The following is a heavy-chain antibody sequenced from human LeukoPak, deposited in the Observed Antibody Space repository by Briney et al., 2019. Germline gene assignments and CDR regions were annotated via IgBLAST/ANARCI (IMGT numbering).Heavy chain of an antibody. Sequence: ASVKVSCKASGYTFTSYDINWVRQATGQGLEWMGWMNPNSGNTGYAQKFQGRVTITRSTSISTAYMELSSLRSEDTAVYYCARGTGRTRYHYYYYMDVWGKGTTVTVSS. CDR3: ARGTGRTRYHYYYYMDV. J-gene: IGHJ6*03. D-gene: IGHD1-14*01. CDR1: GYTFTSYD. CDR2: MNPNSGNT. V-gene: IGHV1-8*03.